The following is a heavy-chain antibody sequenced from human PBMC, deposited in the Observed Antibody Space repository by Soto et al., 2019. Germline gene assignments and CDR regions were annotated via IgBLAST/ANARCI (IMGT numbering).Heavy chain of an antibody. J-gene: IGHJ4*02. CDR1: GGSISRGGYY. CDR2: IYYSGST. D-gene: IGHD2-2*01. V-gene: IGHV4-31*03. Sequence: SETLSLTCPVSGGSISRGGYYWSWIRQHPGKGLEWIGYIYYSGSTYYNPSLKSRVTISVDTSNNQFSLKLSSVTAADTAVYYCARGVVPAAMFAYWGQGTLVTVSS. CDR3: ARGVVPAAMFAY.